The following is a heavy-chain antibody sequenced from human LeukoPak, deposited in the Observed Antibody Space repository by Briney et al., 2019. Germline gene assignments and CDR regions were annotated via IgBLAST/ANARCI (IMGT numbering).Heavy chain of an antibody. CDR1: GFIFKTYG. V-gene: IGHV3-33*06. D-gene: IGHD3-10*01. CDR3: IKGNLPGGTSLES. Sequence: GRSLRLSCGASGFIFKTYGMHWVRQAPGKGLEWVAVIWSDGTNDNYADSVKGRFTISRDNTRNTLSLQMSSLKVEDSAVYYCIKGNLPGGTSLESWGQGTLVTVSS. CDR2: IWSDGTND. J-gene: IGHJ4*02.